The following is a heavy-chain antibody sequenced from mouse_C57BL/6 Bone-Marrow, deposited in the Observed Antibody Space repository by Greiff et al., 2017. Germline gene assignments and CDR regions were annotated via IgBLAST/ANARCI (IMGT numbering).Heavy chain of an antibody. Sequence: QVQLKESGAELVRPGTSVKVSCKASGYAFTNYLIEWVKQRPGQGLEWIGVINPGSGGTNYNEKFKGKATLTADKSSSTAYMQLSSLTSEDSAVYFCAREGTAQALQGFAYWGQGTLVTVSA. CDR2: INPGSGGT. D-gene: IGHD3-2*02. V-gene: IGHV1-54*01. J-gene: IGHJ3*01. CDR3: AREGTAQALQGFAY. CDR1: GYAFTNYL.